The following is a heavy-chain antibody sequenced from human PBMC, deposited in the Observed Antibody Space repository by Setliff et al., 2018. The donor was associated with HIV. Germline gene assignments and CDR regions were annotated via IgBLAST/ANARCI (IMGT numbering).Heavy chain of an antibody. J-gene: IGHJ5*02. V-gene: IGHV4-59*11. Sequence: SETLSLTCTVSGTSINSHYWSWIRQTPGKGLQWIGLIYYTGIPTYNPSLEGRITMSVDRSKNQFSLRLTSVTAADTAMYYCARVSRLHPFDPWGQGTPVTVSS. CDR1: GTSINSHY. D-gene: IGHD2-15*01. CDR2: IYYTGIP. CDR3: ARVSRLHPFDP.